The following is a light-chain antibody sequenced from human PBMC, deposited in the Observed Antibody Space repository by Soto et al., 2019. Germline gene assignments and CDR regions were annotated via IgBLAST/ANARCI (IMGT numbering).Light chain of an antibody. V-gene: IGLV2-14*03. CDR1: SSDIGGYNY. Sequence: QSVLTQPASVSGSPGQSITISCTGTSSDIGGYNYVSWYQQHPGSAPKLIIFDVSNRPSEISDRFSGSKSDNTASLTISGLQAEDEADYYCSSYSSTGTLAFGGGTKLT. J-gene: IGLJ2*01. CDR3: SSYSSTGTLA. CDR2: DVS.